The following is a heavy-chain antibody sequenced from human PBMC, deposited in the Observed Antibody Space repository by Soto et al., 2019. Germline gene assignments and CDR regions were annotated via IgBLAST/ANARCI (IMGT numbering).Heavy chain of an antibody. V-gene: IGHV4-34*01. J-gene: IGHJ4*02. CDR3: ARRSIFSGDSGSYYFDY. Sequence: QVQLQQWGAGLLKPSETLSLTCAVYGGSFSGYYWSWIRQPPGKGLEWIGEINHSGSTNYNPSLKSRVTISVDTSKNQFSLKLSSVTAADTAVYYCARRSIFSGDSGSYYFDYWGQGTLVTVSS. CDR1: GGSFSGYY. D-gene: IGHD1-26*01. CDR2: INHSGST.